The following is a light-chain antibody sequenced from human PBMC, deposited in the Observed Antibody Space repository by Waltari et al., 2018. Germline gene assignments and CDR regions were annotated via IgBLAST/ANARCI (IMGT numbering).Light chain of an antibody. CDR2: HTS. CDR3: QKYDSLPAT. V-gene: IGKV3-20*01. J-gene: IGKJ1*01. Sequence: SCRASQSGSRYLAWYQLRPGQAPRLLIYHTSIRATGIPDRFSGSGSGTDFTLTINRLEPEDFAVYYCQKYDSLPATFGQGTKVEIK. CDR1: QSGSRY.